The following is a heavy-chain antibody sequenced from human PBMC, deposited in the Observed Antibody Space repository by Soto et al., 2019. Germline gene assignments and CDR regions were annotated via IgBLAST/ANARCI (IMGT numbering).Heavy chain of an antibody. CDR3: AREAAGNSPVDY. J-gene: IGHJ4*02. CDR2: IWYDGSDK. CDR1: GFTFSSYG. V-gene: IGHV3-33*01. D-gene: IGHD6-13*01. Sequence: QVELVESGGGVVQPGRSLRLSCAASGFTFSSYGMHWVRQAPGKGLDWVAVIWYDGSDKYYADSVKGRFTISRDKSRNTLYLQMNSLRDEDTAGYYCAREAAGNSPVDYWGKGTLVTVSS.